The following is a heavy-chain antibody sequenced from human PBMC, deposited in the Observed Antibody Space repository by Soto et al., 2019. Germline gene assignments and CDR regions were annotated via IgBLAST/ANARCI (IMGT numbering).Heavy chain of an antibody. Sequence: SETLSLTCTVSAGSISEWFWSWIRQSPGRELELIGYIHYTGTTYYNPSLESRITISIDTSKNQFSLKMSSVSDADTAVYYCAKVGRIAAAGTWFDPWGQGTPVTVSS. CDR1: AGSISEWF. D-gene: IGHD6-13*01. V-gene: IGHV4-59*01. CDR2: IHYTGTT. CDR3: AKVGRIAAAGTWFDP. J-gene: IGHJ5*02.